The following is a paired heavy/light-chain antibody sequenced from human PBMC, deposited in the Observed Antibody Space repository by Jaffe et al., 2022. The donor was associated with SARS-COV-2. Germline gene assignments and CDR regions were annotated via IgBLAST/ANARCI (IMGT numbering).Heavy chain of an antibody. CDR2: ISSSGSTI. CDR1: GFTFSDYY. Sequence: QVQLVESGGGLVKPGGSLRLSCAASGFTFSDYYMSWIRQAPGKGLEWVSYISSSGSTIYYADSVKGRFTISRDNAKNSLYLQMNSLRAEDTAVYYCARDYLWGGCAFDIWGQGTMVTVSS. D-gene: IGHD3-16*01. J-gene: IGHJ3*02. CDR3: ARDYLWGGCAFDI. V-gene: IGHV3-11*01.
Light chain of an antibody. V-gene: IGKV3-20*01. J-gene: IGKJ2*01. CDR2: GAS. Sequence: EIVLTQSPGTLSLSPGERATLSCRASQSVSSSYLAWYQQKPGQAPRLLIYGASSRATGIPDRFSGSGSGTDFTLTISRLEPEDFAVYYCQQSRTFGQGTKLEIK. CDR3: QQSRT. CDR1: QSVSSSY.